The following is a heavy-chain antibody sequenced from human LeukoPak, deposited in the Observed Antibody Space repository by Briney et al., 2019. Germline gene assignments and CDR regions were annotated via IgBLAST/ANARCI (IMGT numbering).Heavy chain of an antibody. Sequence: ASVKVSCKASGYTFTGYYMHWVRQAPGQGLEWMGWINPNSGGTNYAQKFQGRVTMTRDTSISTAYMELSRLRSDDTAVYYCARSIAARPKDWFDPWGQGTLVTVSS. CDR2: INPNSGGT. D-gene: IGHD6-6*01. CDR1: GYTFTGYY. J-gene: IGHJ5*02. V-gene: IGHV1-2*02. CDR3: ARSIAARPKDWFDP.